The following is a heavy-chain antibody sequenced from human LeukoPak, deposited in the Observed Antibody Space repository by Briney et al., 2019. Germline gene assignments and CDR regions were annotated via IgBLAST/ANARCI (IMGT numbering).Heavy chain of an antibody. CDR3: TSLYFDY. Sequence: GGSLRLSCAASGFTFTNAWMHWVRQAPVKGLEWVGRIKTKSDGGTTDYAAPVKGRFTISRDESKNTLYLQVDSLKTEDTAVYYSTSLYFDYWGQGTLVTVSS. CDR2: IKTKSDGGTT. J-gene: IGHJ4*02. CDR1: GFTFTNAW. D-gene: IGHD3-10*01. V-gene: IGHV3-15*01.